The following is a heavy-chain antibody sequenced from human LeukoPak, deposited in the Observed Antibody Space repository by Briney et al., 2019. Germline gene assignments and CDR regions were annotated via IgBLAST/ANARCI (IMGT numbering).Heavy chain of an antibody. D-gene: IGHD1-26*01. V-gene: IGHV4-34*01. CDR2: INHSGSI. J-gene: IGHJ4*02. CDR1: GGSFSGYY. Sequence: SEALSLTCTVYGGSFSGYYWSWIRQPPGRGLEWIGEINHSGSINYNPSLKSRVTISVDTSKNQFSLKLSSVTAADTAVYYCARARSGKWGFDYWGQGTLVTVSS. CDR3: ARARSGKWGFDY.